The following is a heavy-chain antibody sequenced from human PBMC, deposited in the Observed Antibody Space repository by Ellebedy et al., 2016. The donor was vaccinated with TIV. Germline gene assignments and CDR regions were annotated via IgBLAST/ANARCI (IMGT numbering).Heavy chain of an antibody. CDR1: GGSINSYY. CDR2: IYYSGST. Sequence: MPGGSLRLSCTVSGGSINSYYWSWIRQPPGKGLEWIGYIYYSGSTKYNPSLKSRVTISVDTSKNQFSLKMSSVTAADTAVYYCARYGYSNDFDHWGQGTLVTVSS. J-gene: IGHJ4*02. D-gene: IGHD6-13*01. V-gene: IGHV4-59*01. CDR3: ARYGYSNDFDH.